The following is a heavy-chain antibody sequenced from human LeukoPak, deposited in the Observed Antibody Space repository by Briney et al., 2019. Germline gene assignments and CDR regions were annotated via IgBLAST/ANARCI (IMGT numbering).Heavy chain of an antibody. CDR3: AAPGPYYYDSSEFDY. D-gene: IGHD3-22*01. CDR2: ISSSSNTI. V-gene: IGHV3-48*01. Sequence: PGGSLRLSCAASGFTFSSYNMTWVRQAPGKGLGWVSYISSSSNTIYYADSVKGRFTISRDNAKNSLYLHMSSLRAEDTAVYYCAAPGPYYYDSSEFDYWGQGTLVTVSS. J-gene: IGHJ4*02. CDR1: GFTFSSYN.